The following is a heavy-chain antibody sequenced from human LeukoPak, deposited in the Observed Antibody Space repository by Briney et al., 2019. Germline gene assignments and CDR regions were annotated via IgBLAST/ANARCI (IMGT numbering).Heavy chain of an antibody. CDR2: ISSGSSMR. V-gene: IGHV3-48*04. Sequence: PGGSLRLSCAASGFTVSSNYMTWVRQAPGKGLEWVSYISSGSSMRYYADSVKGRFTISRDNAKNSLYLQMNSLRADDTAVYYCATDWAGGYWGQGTLVTVSS. CDR1: GFTVSSNY. D-gene: IGHD3-10*01. J-gene: IGHJ4*02. CDR3: ATDWAGGY.